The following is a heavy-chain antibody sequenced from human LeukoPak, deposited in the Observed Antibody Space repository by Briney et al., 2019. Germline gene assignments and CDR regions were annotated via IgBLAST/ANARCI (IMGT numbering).Heavy chain of an antibody. CDR3: ARHLPDDFWSGSGYYFDY. Sequence: PSETLSLTCAVYGGSFSGYYWSWIRQPPGKGLEWIGEINHSGSTNYNPSLKSRVTISVDTSKNQFSLKLSSVTAADTAVYYCARHLPDDFWSGSGYYFDYWGQGTLVTVSS. D-gene: IGHD3-3*01. J-gene: IGHJ4*02. CDR2: INHSGST. CDR1: GGSFSGYY. V-gene: IGHV4-34*01.